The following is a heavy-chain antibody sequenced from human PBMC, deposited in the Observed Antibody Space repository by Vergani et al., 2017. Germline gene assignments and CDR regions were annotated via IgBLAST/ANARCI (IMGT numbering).Heavy chain of an antibody. D-gene: IGHD6-19*01. Sequence: EVQLVESGGGLVKPGGSLRLSCAASGFTFSSYSMNWVRQAPGKGLEWVSSISSSSSYIYYADSVKGRFTISRDNAKNSLYLQMNSLRAEDTAVYYCARDTEPYSSGWYRPHLSDHDAFDIWGQGTMVTVSS. CDR1: GFTFSSYS. V-gene: IGHV3-21*01. CDR2: ISSSSSYI. J-gene: IGHJ3*02. CDR3: ARDTEPYSSGWYRPHLSDHDAFDI.